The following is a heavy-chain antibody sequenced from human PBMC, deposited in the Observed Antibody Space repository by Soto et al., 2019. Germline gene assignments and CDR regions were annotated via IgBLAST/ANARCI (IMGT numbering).Heavy chain of an antibody. J-gene: IGHJ5*02. Sequence: EVQLMESGGGVVQPGGSLRLSCSASGFIVSANYMSWVRQTPGKGLEWVSVIYSGGSTYYADSVKGRFTISRDNSRNILYLQMNSLRVEDTAVYYCFGHDWFDPWGQGTLVTVSS. D-gene: IGHD3-10*01. V-gene: IGHV3-66*01. CDR1: GFIVSANY. CDR3: FGHDWFDP. CDR2: IYSGGST.